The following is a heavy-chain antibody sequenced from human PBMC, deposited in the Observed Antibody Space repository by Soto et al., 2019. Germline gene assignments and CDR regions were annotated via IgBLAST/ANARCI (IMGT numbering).Heavy chain of an antibody. V-gene: IGHV3-21*01. Sequence: PGGSLRLSCAASGFTFSSYAMSWVRQAPGKGLEWVSAISGSSSSIYYADSVKGRFTISRDNAKNSLYLQMYSLRAEDTAVYYCAREGLTDYYDNSGYFDYWGLGTLVPSPQ. J-gene: IGHJ4*02. CDR1: GFTFSSYA. CDR3: AREGLTDYYDNSGYFDY. CDR2: ISGSSSSI. D-gene: IGHD3-22*01.